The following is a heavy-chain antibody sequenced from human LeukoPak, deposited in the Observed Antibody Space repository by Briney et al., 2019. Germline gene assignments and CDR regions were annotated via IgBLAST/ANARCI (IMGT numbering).Heavy chain of an antibody. V-gene: IGHV3-7*03. CDR2: IKPDGSEK. CDR3: ARDQRIRGPNWFDP. Sequence: GGSLRLSCAASGFTFSSYAMSWVRQAPGKGLEWVANIKPDGSEKYYVDSLKGRFTISRDNAKNSLYLQMNSLRAEDTAVYYCARDQRIRGPNWFDPWGQGTLVTVSS. D-gene: IGHD3-3*02. CDR1: GFTFSSYA. J-gene: IGHJ5*02.